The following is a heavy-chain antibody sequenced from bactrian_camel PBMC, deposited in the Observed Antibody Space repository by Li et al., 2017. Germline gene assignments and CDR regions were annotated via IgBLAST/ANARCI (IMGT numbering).Heavy chain of an antibody. CDR1: GYSSHSHC. CDR3: AARSVGWCPLFEHWLGKRAYTPGGYFTN. Sequence: VQLVESGGGSVQPGGSLRLSCVVSGYSSHSHCMGWFRQAPGKEREGVAAIDSGGVTSYIDSVQGRFTISRNVLPERLSLQMTRLKAEDTAMYYCAARSVGWCPLFEHWLGKRAYTPGGYFTNWGQGTQVTVS. J-gene: IGHJ4*01. D-gene: IGHD1*01. CDR2: IDSGGVT. V-gene: IGHV3S53*01.